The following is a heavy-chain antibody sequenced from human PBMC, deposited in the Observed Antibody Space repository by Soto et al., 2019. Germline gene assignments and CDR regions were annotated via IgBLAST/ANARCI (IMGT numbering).Heavy chain of an antibody. Sequence: GSLRLSCAASGFTFSSYWMHWVRQAPGKGLVWVSRINSDGSSTSYADSVKGRFTISRDNAKNTLYLQMNSLRAEDTAVYYCARDYYDSSGSGYYYGMDVWGQGTTVTVSS. CDR1: GFTFSSYW. V-gene: IGHV3-74*01. D-gene: IGHD3-22*01. CDR2: INSDGSST. CDR3: ARDYYDSSGSGYYYGMDV. J-gene: IGHJ6*02.